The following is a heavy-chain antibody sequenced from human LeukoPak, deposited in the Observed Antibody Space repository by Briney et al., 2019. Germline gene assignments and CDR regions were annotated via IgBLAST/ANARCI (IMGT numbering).Heavy chain of an antibody. V-gene: IGHV1-18*01. D-gene: IGHD6-13*01. CDR1: GYTFTSYG. CDR2: ISAYNGNT. CDR3: ARGEGSSSHNDY. Sequence: GASVKVSCKASGYTFTSYGISWVRQAPGQGLEWMGWISAYNGNTNYAQKFQGRVTMTRNTSISTAYMELSSLRSEDTAVYYCARGEGSSSHNDYWGQGTLVTVSS. J-gene: IGHJ4*02.